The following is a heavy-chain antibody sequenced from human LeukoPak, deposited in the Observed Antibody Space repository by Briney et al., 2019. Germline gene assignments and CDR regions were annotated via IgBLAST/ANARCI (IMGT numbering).Heavy chain of an antibody. Sequence: GASVKVSCKASGGTFSSYAISWVRQAPGQGLEWMGGIIPIFGTANYAQKFQGRVTITTDESTSTAYMELSSLRSEDTAVYYCASYAVDTAMVTEVGYYWGQGTLVTVSS. J-gene: IGHJ4*02. D-gene: IGHD5-18*01. CDR1: GGTFSSYA. V-gene: IGHV1-69*05. CDR2: IIPIFGTA. CDR3: ASYAVDTAMVTEVGYY.